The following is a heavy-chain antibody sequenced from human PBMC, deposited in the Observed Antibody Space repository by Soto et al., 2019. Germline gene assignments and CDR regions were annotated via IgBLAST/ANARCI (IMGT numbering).Heavy chain of an antibody. CDR3: TTHPVSFSSGWGPGDYYYYGMDV. D-gene: IGHD6-19*01. CDR2: IKSKTDGGTT. CDR1: GFTFSNAW. J-gene: IGHJ6*02. Sequence: EVQLVESGGGLVKPGGSLRLSCAASGFTFSNAWMNWVRQAPGKGLEWVGRIKSKTDGGTTDYAAPVKGRFTISRDDSKNTLYLQMNSLKTEDTAVYYCTTHPVSFSSGWGPGDYYYYGMDVWGQGTTVTVSS. V-gene: IGHV3-15*07.